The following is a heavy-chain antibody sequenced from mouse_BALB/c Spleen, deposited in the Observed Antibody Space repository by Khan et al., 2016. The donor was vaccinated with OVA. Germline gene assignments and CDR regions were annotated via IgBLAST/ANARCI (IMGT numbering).Heavy chain of an antibody. CDR1: GYTFTTYT. CDR3: AKEGAYYRSDGWFAY. V-gene: IGHV1-4*01. CDR2: IIPSTDYT. D-gene: IGHD2-14*01. Sequence: QVQLKQSGAELARPGASVKMSCKASGYTFTTYTIHWVKQRPGQGLEWIGYIIPSTDYTTYNQKFKDKATLTADKSSSTAYMQLSSLTSDDSAVYYCAKEGAYYRSDGWFAYWGQGTLVTVS. J-gene: IGHJ3*01.